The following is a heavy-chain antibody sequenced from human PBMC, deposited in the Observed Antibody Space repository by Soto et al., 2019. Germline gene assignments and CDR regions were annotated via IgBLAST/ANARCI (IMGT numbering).Heavy chain of an antibody. D-gene: IGHD3-10*02. V-gene: IGHV1-46*01. CDR2: INPSGVTI. CDR3: AREGVSMFFFDY. CDR1: GDTSTNYH. Sequence: ASVKVSCTASGDTSTNYHVHWARQAPGQGLEWMGIINPSGVTISYAQKFQGRLTMTRDTSTSTVYMELTTLRSEDTAVYYCAREGVSMFFFDYWGQGTLVTVSS. J-gene: IGHJ4*02.